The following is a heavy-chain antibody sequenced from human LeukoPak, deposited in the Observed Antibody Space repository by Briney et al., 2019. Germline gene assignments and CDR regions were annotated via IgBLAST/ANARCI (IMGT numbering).Heavy chain of an antibody. CDR3: VRDGEGGLDYFDY. CDR2: TFYRSGWYS. D-gene: IGHD3-16*01. V-gene: IGHV6-1*01. CDR1: GDSVSSNGAA. J-gene: IGHJ4*02. Sequence: SQTLSLTCALSGDSVSSNGAAWNWIRQSPSRGLEWLGRTFYRSGWYSDYAIFVRGRINISPDTSKNQFSLHLNSVTPEDTAVYYCVRDGEGGLDYFDYWGQGTLVTVSS.